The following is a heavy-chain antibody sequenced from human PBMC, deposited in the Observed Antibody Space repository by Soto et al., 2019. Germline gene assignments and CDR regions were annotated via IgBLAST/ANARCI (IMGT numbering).Heavy chain of an antibody. D-gene: IGHD3-3*01. CDR1: GGSISSSNW. V-gene: IGHV4-4*02. CDR3: ARRSSYDFWSRPNWFDP. Sequence: QVQLQESGPRLVKPSGTLSLTCAVSGGSISSSNWWSWVRQPPGKGLEWIGEIYHSGSTNYNPYPKSRVIISVDKSKNQFSLKRSCVTAADTAVYYCARRSSYDFWSRPNWFDPWGHRTLVTASS. CDR2: IYHSGST. J-gene: IGHJ5*02.